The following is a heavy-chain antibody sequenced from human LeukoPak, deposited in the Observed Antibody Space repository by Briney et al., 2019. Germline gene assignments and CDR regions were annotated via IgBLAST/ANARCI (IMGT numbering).Heavy chain of an antibody. CDR3: ARRARFRFASGSYSYYFDS. CDR1: GGSISSYY. D-gene: IGHD3-10*01. CDR2: IYYSGST. J-gene: IGHJ4*02. V-gene: IGHV4-59*08. Sequence: SETLSLTCTVSGGSISSYYWSWIRQPPGKGLEWIGYIYYSGSTNYNPSLQSRLTMSIDSSKKKFSLSLTSLTAADTAVYYCARRARFRFASGSYSYYFDSWGQGTLVTVSS.